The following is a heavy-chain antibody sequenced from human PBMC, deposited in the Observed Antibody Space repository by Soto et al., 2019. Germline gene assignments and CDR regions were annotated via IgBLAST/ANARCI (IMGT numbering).Heavy chain of an antibody. D-gene: IGHD2-15*01. J-gene: IGHJ6*02. CDR3: VRKLLSGVTIGFYGMDV. V-gene: IGHV3-23*01. CDR2: ITGSGADT. Sequence: EVQLSESGGGLEQPGGSLRLSCAASGFTFSDYAMRWVRQAPRKGMEWVSSITGSGADTYYADSVKGRFTISRDNSKNTLYLQMNSLRAEDTAVYYCVRKLLSGVTIGFYGMDVWGQGTTVSVSS. CDR1: GFTFSDYA.